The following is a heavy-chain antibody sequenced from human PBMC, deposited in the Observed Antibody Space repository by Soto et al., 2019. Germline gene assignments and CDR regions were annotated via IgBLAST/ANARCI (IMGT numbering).Heavy chain of an antibody. CDR3: ARDADSYGYGYYYYMDV. CDR1: GFTFSSYS. V-gene: IGHV3-48*01. J-gene: IGHJ6*03. CDR2: ISSSSSTI. D-gene: IGHD5-18*01. Sequence: EVQLVESGGGLVQPGGSLRLSCAASGFTFSSYSMNWVRQAPGKGLEWVSYISSSSSTIYYADSVKGRFTISRDNAENSLYLQMNSLRAEDTAVYYCARDADSYGYGYYYYMDVWGKGTTVTVSS.